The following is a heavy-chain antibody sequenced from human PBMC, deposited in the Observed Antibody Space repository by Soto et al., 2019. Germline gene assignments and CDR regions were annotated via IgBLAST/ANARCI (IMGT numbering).Heavy chain of an antibody. CDR1: GYTFTSYG. V-gene: IGHV1-18*01. CDR3: AREGPSYYYYYYMAV. Sequence: GASVKVSCKASGYTFTSYGISWVRQAPGQGLEWMGWISAYNGNTNYAQKLQGRVTMTTDTSTSTAYMELRSLRSDDTAVYYCAREGPSYYYYYYMAVSGKGTTVTVSS. CDR2: ISAYNGNT. J-gene: IGHJ6*03.